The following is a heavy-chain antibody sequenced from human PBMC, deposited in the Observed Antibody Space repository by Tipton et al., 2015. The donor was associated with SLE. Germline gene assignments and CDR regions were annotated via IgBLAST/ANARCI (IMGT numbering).Heavy chain of an antibody. CDR2: INHSGST. CDR1: GGSFSGYY. CDR3: ARGKY. J-gene: IGHJ4*02. Sequence: TLSLTCAVYGGSFSGYYWSWIRQPPGKGLEWIGEINHSGSTNYNPSLKSRVAISVDTSKNQFSLKLSSVTAADTAVYYCARGKYWGQGTLVTVSS. V-gene: IGHV4-34*01.